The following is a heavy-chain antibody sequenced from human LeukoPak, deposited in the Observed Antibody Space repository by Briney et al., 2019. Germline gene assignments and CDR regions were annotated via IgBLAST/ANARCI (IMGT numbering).Heavy chain of an antibody. D-gene: IGHD6-13*01. CDR3: ARGTSSSWYSLLDY. V-gene: IGHV4-34*01. Sequence: KPSETLSLTCAVYGGPFSGYYWSWIRQPPGKGLEWIGEINHSGSTNYDPSLKSRVTISVDTSKNQFSLKLSSVTAADTAVYYCARGTSSSWYSLLDYWGQGTLVTVSS. J-gene: IGHJ4*02. CDR1: GGPFSGYY. CDR2: INHSGST.